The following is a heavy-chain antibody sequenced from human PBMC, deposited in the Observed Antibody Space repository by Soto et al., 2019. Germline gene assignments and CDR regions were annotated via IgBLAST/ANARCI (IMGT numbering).Heavy chain of an antibody. D-gene: IGHD6-19*01. CDR3: AKVGANIAVTAPFDY. Sequence: PGGSLRLSCAASGFTVSNNYMNWVRQAPGKGLEWVSVIYSGGGTYYADSVKGRFTISRDNSKNTLYLQMNSLRAEDTALYYCAKVGANIAVTAPFDYWGQGTQVTVSS. CDR1: GFTVSNNY. J-gene: IGHJ4*02. CDR2: IYSGGGT. V-gene: IGHV3-66*01.